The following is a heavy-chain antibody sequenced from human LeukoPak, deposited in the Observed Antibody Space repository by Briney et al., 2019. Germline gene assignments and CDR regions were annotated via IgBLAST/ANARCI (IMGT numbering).Heavy chain of an antibody. Sequence: PGGSLRLSCAASGFTVSSNYMSWVRQAPGKGLEWVSVIYSGGSTYYADSVKGRFTISRDNSKNTLYLQMNSLRAEDTAVYYCARYCSGGSCHSAFDIWGQGTMVTVSS. D-gene: IGHD2-15*01. CDR3: ARYCSGGSCHSAFDI. CDR2: IYSGGST. J-gene: IGHJ3*02. V-gene: IGHV3-53*01. CDR1: GFTVSSNY.